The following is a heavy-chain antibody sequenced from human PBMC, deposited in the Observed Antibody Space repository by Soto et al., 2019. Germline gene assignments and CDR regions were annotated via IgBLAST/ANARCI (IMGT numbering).Heavy chain of an antibody. CDR1: GYTFTTYD. Sequence: ASVKVSSKASGYTFTTYDISWVRQAPGQGLEWMGRISTYNGNTNYPQSLQGRLTMTTDTSTTTAYMELRSLRSDDTAVYYCARDPYHVLMVNAPNLYGMDVWGQGTTVTVSS. V-gene: IGHV1-18*01. J-gene: IGHJ6*02. D-gene: IGHD2-8*01. CDR2: ISTYNGNT. CDR3: ARDPYHVLMVNAPNLYGMDV.